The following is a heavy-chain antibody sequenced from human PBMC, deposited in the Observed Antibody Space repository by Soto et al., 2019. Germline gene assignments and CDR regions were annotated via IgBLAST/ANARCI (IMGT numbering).Heavy chain of an antibody. CDR3: ARDGVGATTYFGYFDY. CDR2: IRYDGSNI. J-gene: IGHJ4*02. V-gene: IGHV3-33*01. D-gene: IGHD1-26*01. CDR1: GFTFSGYG. Sequence: QVQLVESGGGVVQPGRSLRLSCAASGFTFSGYGMHWARQAPGKGLEWVAIIRYDGSNIYYADSVKGRFTISRDNSNDTLFLQMNSLRAEDTAVYYCARDGVGATTYFGYFDYWGQGTLVTVSS.